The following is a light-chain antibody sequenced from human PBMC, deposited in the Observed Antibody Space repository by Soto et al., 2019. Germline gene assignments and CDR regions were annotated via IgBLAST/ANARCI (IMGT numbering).Light chain of an antibody. Sequence: EVVWTECPGTLSVPPGERATLSCRASQTISSNYLAWYQQKPGQAPSLLIYGTSSRATGIPDRFSGSGSGTDFTLTISRLEPEDSAIYYCQQYVSWTFGQGTKVEIK. CDR1: QTISSNY. CDR2: GTS. J-gene: IGKJ1*01. CDR3: QQYVSWT. V-gene: IGKV3-20*01.